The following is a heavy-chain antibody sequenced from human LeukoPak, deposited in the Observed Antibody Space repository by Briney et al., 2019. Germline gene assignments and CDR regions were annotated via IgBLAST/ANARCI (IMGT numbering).Heavy chain of an antibody. CDR2: TIPIFGTA. D-gene: IGHD1-26*01. CDR3: ARDPAVGATGYFDY. J-gene: IGHJ4*02. Sequence: SVKVSCKASGGTFSSYAISWVRQAPGQGLEWMGGTIPIFGTANYAQKFQGRVTITADESTSSAYMELSSLRSEDTAVYYCARDPAVGATGYFDYWGQGTLVTVSS. V-gene: IGHV1-69*13. CDR1: GGTFSSYA.